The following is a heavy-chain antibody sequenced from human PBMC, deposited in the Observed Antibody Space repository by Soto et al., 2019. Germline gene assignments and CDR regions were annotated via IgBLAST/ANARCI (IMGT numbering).Heavy chain of an antibody. CDR2: ISGSGDTI. Sequence: GGSLRLSCAASGFTFSDYYMSWIRQAPGKGLEWVSYISGSGDTIYYTDSVKGRFTISRDNTKNSLYLQMNSLRAEDTAVYCCVSHRIKTPVVGYWGQGTLVTVSS. D-gene: IGHD1-20*01. J-gene: IGHJ4*02. V-gene: IGHV3-11*01. CDR1: GFTFSDYY. CDR3: VSHRIKTPVVGY.